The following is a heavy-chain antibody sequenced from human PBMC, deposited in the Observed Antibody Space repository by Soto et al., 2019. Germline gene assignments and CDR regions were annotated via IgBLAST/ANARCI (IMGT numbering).Heavy chain of an antibody. CDR2: ISTYKHAT. Sequence: QGHLVQSGGEVKKPGASVKVSCKAHGYILNNSGVSWVRQAPGQGLEWIAWISTYKHATKYAQKFQGGVTLTTDTSTNTAYMELSSLTSDDTAVYFCTRAEQRLVSLFYYWGQGTLVTVSS. D-gene: IGHD6-13*01. V-gene: IGHV1-18*01. CDR1: GYILNNSG. J-gene: IGHJ4*02. CDR3: TRAEQRLVSLFYY.